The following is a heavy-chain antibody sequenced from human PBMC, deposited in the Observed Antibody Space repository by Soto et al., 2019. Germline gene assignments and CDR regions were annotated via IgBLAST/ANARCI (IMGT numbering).Heavy chain of an antibody. D-gene: IGHD2-15*01. CDR1: NGFVNSGDSY. J-gene: IGHJ4*02. V-gene: IGHV4-30-4*01. Sequence: PSETLSLTCTVSNGFVNSGDSYWSWIRQPPGKGLEWVGDISYSGTTYYNPSLESRVMISRDTSKNQFSLRLTSVTAADTALFYCARRDYSYRRSHDYWGQGILVTVSS. CDR2: ISYSGTT. CDR3: ARRDYSYRRSHDY.